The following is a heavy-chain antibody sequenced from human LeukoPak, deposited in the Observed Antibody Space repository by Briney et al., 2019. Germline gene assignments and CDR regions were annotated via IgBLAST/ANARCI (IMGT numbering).Heavy chain of an antibody. CDR2: IWYDGSNT. V-gene: IGHV3-33*01. CDR3: ARVFGAWSYEGGFDI. D-gene: IGHD3-10*01. J-gene: IGHJ3*02. Sequence: QPGTSLRLSCSASGFTFSNFAMHWVRQAPGKGLEWVALIWYDGSNTYYAGSVRGRFTISRDNSKNTLWLQMNSLRAEDTALYYCARVFGAWSYEGGFDIWGPGTMVTVSS. CDR1: GFTFSNFA.